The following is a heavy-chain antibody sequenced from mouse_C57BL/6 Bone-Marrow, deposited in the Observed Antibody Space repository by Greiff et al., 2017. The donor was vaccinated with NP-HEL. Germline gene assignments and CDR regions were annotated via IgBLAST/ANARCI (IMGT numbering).Heavy chain of an antibody. CDR2: ISSGGSYT. CDR1: GFTFSSYG. D-gene: IGHD2-4*01. Sequence: EVKLMESGGDLVKPGGSLKLSCAASGFTFSSYGMSWVRQTPDKRLEWVATISSGGSYTYYPDIVKGRFNISRDNAKNTLYLQMSSLKSEDTAMYYCASPYDYDVAWFAYWGQGTLVTVSA. J-gene: IGHJ3*01. CDR3: ASPYDYDVAWFAY. V-gene: IGHV5-6*01.